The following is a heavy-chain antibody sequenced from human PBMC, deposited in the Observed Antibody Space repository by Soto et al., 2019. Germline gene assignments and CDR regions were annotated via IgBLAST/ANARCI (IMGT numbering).Heavy chain of an antibody. CDR3: AKDHNGRIAAAGTPSDY. Sequence: EVQLLESGGGLVQPGGSLRLSCAASGFTFSSYAMSWVRQAPGKGLEWVSAISGSGGSTYYADSVKGRFTISRDNSKNTLYLQMNSLRAEDTAVYYCAKDHNGRIAAAGTPSDYWGQGTLVTVSS. CDR2: ISGSGGST. D-gene: IGHD6-13*01. CDR1: GFTFSSYA. J-gene: IGHJ4*02. V-gene: IGHV3-23*01.